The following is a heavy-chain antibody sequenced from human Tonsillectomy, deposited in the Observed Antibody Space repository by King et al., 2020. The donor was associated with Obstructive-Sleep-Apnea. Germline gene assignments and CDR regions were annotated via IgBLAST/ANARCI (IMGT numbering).Heavy chain of an antibody. D-gene: IGHD2-2*01. V-gene: IGHV4-34*01. Sequence: VQLQQWGAGLLKPSETLSLTCAVYGGSFSGYYWSWIRQPPGKGLEWIGEINHSGSTNYNPSLKSRVTISVDTSKNQFSLKLSSVTAADTAVYYCSRMRQYQLLFSLYNLFDPWGQGTLVTVSS. CDR1: GGSFSGYY. CDR3: SRMRQYQLLFSLYNLFDP. CDR2: INHSGST. J-gene: IGHJ5*02.